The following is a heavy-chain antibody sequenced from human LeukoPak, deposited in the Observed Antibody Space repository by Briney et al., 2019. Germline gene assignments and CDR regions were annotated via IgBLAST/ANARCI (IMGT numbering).Heavy chain of an antibody. CDR1: GGSITGYY. CDR3: ARVFGGGRGGWFDP. CDR2: IYYSGSS. D-gene: IGHD3-16*01. Sequence: PSETLSLTCTVSGGSITGYYWTWIRQPPGEGLEWIGYIYYSGSSNYNPSLKSRVTISIHTSKNQFSLNLSSVTAADTAVYYCARVFGGGRGGWFDPWGQGTLVAVSS. V-gene: IGHV4-59*01. J-gene: IGHJ5*02.